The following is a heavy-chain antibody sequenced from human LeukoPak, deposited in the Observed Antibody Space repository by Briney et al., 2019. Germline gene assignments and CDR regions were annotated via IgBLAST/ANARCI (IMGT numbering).Heavy chain of an antibody. CDR1: GYTFTSYD. CDR3: ASLQYYYDSSGSIGDY. Sequence: ASVKVSCKASGYTFTSYDINWVRQATGQGLEWMGWINPNSGGTNYAQKFQGRVTMTRDTSISTAYMELSRLRSDDTAVYYCASLQYYYDSSGSIGDYWGQGTLVPVSS. CDR2: INPNSGGT. J-gene: IGHJ4*02. D-gene: IGHD3-22*01. V-gene: IGHV1-2*02.